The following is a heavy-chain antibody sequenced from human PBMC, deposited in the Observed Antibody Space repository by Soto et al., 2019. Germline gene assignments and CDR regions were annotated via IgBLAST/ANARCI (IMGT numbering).Heavy chain of an antibody. V-gene: IGHV3-23*01. CDR3: AKNQDWNRPDPGAFDV. CDR1: GFTFDDYA. J-gene: IGHJ3*01. Sequence: EVHLSQSGGGLVRPGGSLRLSCAGSGFTFDDYAINWVRQAPRKGLEWVSGISGSGNQIDYTDSVEGRFIISRDDSKNTVFLQMNGLSAEDTAVYFCAKNQDWNRPDPGAFDVWGQGTTVTVTS. CDR2: ISGSGNQI. D-gene: IGHD1-1*01.